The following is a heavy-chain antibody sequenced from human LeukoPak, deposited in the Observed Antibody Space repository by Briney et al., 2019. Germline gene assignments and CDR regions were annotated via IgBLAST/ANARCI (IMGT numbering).Heavy chain of an antibody. CDR2: IRYDGSNK. CDR3: AKDLSVLLWFGELSPFDY. CDR1: GFTFSSYG. V-gene: IGHV3-30*02. J-gene: IGHJ4*02. Sequence: GGSLRLSCAASGFTFSSYGMHWVRQAPGKGLECVAVIRYDGSNKYYADSVKGRFTISRDNSKNTLYLQMNSLRAEDTAVYYCAKDLSVLLWFGELSPFDYWGQGTLVTVSS. D-gene: IGHD3-10*01.